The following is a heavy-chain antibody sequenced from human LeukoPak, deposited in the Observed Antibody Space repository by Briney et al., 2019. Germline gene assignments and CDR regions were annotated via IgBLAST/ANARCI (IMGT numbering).Heavy chain of an antibody. J-gene: IGHJ3*02. CDR2: IKQDGSEK. CDR1: GFTFSSYW. CDR3: ARGGATTFGLWGNAFDI. V-gene: IGHV3-7*01. D-gene: IGHD3-3*01. Sequence: PGGSLRLSCAASGFTFSSYWMTWVRQAPGKGVEWVANIKQDGSEKYYVDSVEGRFTISRDNAQNSVYLQMNSLRAEDTAIYYCARGGATTFGLWGNAFDIWGQGTMVIVSS.